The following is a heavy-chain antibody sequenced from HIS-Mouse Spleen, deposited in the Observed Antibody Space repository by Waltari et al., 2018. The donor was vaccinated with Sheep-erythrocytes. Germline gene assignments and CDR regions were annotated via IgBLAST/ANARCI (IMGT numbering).Heavy chain of an antibody. CDR2: IYYSGST. Sequence: QVQLQESGPGLVTPSETLSLTCTVSGGSISSYYWSWIRQPPGKRLEWIGYIYYSGSTNSNHSLKSRVTISVDTSKNQFSLKLSSVTAADTAVYYCARLELGQFDYWGQGTLVTVSS. J-gene: IGHJ4*02. D-gene: IGHD1-26*01. CDR3: ARLELGQFDY. V-gene: IGHV4-59*08. CDR1: GGSISSYY.